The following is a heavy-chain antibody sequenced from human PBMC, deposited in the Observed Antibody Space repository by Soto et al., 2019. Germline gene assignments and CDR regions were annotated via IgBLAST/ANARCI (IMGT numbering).Heavy chain of an antibody. D-gene: IGHD3-16*02. CDR3: ASDTVYDYVWGSYRYVHFDY. CDR1: GYTFTSYA. V-gene: IGHV1-3*01. Sequence: QVQLVQSGAEVKKPGASVKVSCKASGYTFTSYAMHWVRQAPGQRLEWMGWINAGNGDTKYSQKFQGIVTITRDTFEGTAYLELGSLRFEDTALYYCASDTVYDYVWGSYRYVHFDYWGQGTLVTVSS. J-gene: IGHJ4*02. CDR2: INAGNGDT.